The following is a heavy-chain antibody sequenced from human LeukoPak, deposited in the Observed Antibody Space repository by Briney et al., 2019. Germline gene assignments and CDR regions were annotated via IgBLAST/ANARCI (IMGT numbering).Heavy chain of an antibody. V-gene: IGHV4-34*01. Sequence: SETLSLTCAVYGGSFSGYYWSWIRQPPGKGLEWIGEINHSGSTNYNPSLKSRVTISVDTSKNQLSLKLSSVTAADTAVYYCARTRKLGYCSSTSCYTGLWYYYGMDVWGQGTTVTVSS. J-gene: IGHJ6*02. D-gene: IGHD2-2*02. CDR2: INHSGST. CDR1: GGSFSGYY. CDR3: ARTRKLGYCSSTSCYTGLWYYYGMDV.